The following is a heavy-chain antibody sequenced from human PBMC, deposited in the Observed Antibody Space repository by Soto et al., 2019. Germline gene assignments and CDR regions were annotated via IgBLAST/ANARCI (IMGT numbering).Heavy chain of an antibody. V-gene: IGHV3-21*01. CDR1: GFTFSDYY. J-gene: IGHJ3*01. D-gene: IGHD1-26*01. CDR2: ISSRSNYI. CDR3: ARDREGVGAGLF. Sequence: EVQLVESGGGLVKPGGSLRLSCAASGFTFSDYYMNWVRQAPGKGLEWVSSISSRSNYIYYADSVKGRFTISRDNAKNSLYLQMNSLRAEDTALYYCARDREGVGAGLFWGQGTMVTVSS.